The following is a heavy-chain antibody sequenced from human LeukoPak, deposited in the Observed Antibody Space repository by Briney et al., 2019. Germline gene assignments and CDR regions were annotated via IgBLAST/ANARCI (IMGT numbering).Heavy chain of an antibody. CDR2: IYTSGST. V-gene: IGHV4-4*07. Sequence: SETLSLTCTVSGGSISSYYWSWIWQPAGKGLEWIGRIYTSGSTNYNPSLKSRVTMSVDTSKNQFSLKLSSVTAADTAVYYCARDSPIFGVVITFDYWGQGTLVTVSS. D-gene: IGHD3-3*01. J-gene: IGHJ4*02. CDR1: GGSISSYY. CDR3: ARDSPIFGVVITFDY.